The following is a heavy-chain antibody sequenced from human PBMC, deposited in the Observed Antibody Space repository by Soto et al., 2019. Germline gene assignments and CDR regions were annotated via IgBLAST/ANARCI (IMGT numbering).Heavy chain of an antibody. CDR3: VRRSTVSYYGVDV. J-gene: IGHJ6*02. Sequence: GGSLRLSCAASGFTFSSYGMHCVRQAQGKGLEWVAVIWYDGSNKYYSDSVKGRFTISRDNSKNLLYLQMNSLITEDTAVYYCVRRSTVSYYGVDVWCQVPTVTVSS. CDR2: IWYDGSNK. CDR1: GFTFSSYG. D-gene: IGHD4-17*01. V-gene: IGHV3-33*01.